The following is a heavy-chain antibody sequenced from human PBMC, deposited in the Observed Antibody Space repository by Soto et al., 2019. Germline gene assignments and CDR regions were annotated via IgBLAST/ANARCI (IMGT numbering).Heavy chain of an antibody. D-gene: IGHD2-2*01. CDR3: ARDSTPTAALDY. V-gene: IGHV4-31*02. CDR2: IYYSGST. J-gene: IGHJ4*02. Sequence: QHPVKGLEWIGYIYYSGSTYYNPSLKSRVTISVDTSKNQFSLKLSAVTAADTAVYCCARDSTPTAALDYSGQRTLVSVPS.